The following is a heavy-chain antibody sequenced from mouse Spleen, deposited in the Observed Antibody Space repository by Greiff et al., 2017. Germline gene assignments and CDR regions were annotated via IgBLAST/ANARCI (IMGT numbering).Heavy chain of an antibody. CDR2: ISSGGGNT. D-gene: IGHD1-1*01. Sequence: EVQVVESGGGLVKLGGSLKLSCAASGFTFSSYAMSWVRQTPEKRLEWVATISSGGGNTYYPDSVKGRFTISRDNAKNTLYLQMSSLKSEDTAMYYCARRTYYYGSCYVANFYFDYWGQGTTLTVSS. V-gene: IGHV5-9-3*01. CDR1: GFTFSSYA. CDR3: ARRTYYYGSCYVANFYFDY. J-gene: IGHJ2*01.